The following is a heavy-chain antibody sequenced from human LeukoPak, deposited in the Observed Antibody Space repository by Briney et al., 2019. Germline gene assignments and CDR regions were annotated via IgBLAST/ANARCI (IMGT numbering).Heavy chain of an antibody. CDR3: AKADYYDFWSGYFDY. J-gene: IGHJ4*02. CDR2: ISGSGGST. D-gene: IGHD3-3*01. CDR1: GFTFSSYA. V-gene: IGHV3-23*01. Sequence: PGASLRLSCAASGFTFSSYAMSWVRQAPGKGLEWVSAISGSGGSTYYADSVKGRFTISRDNSKSTLYLQMNSLGAEDTAVYYCAKADYYDFWSGYFDYWGQGTLVTVSS.